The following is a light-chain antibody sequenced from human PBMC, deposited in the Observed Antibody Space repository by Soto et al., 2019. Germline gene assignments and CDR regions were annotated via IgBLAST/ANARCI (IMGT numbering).Light chain of an antibody. CDR3: CSYAGSSTFFYV. J-gene: IGLJ1*01. CDR1: SSDVGSYHL. Sequence: QSALTQPASVSGSPGQSITISCTGTSSDVGSYHLVSWYQHHPGKAPKLIIYEGSKRPSGVSNHFSGSKSGNTASLTISGLQAEDEADYYCCSYAGSSTFFYVFGSGTKLTVL. CDR2: EGS. V-gene: IGLV2-23*03.